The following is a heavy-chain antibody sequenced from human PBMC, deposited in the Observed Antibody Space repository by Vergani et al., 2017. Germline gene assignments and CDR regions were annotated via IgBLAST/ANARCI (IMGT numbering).Heavy chain of an antibody. J-gene: IGHJ5*02. CDR2: INAGNGNT. V-gene: IGHV1-3*01. CDR1: GYTFTSYA. D-gene: IGHD5-12*01. Sequence: QVQLVQSGAEVKKPGASVKVSCKASGYTFTSYAMHWVRQAPGQRLEWMGWINAGNGNTKYSQKFQGRVTITRDTSASTAYMELSSLRSEDTAVYYCAREVGGIKWLPKADAFDPWGQGTLVTVSS. CDR3: AREVGGIKWLPKADAFDP.